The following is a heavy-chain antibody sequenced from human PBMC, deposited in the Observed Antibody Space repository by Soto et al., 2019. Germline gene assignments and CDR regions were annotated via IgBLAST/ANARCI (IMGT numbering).Heavy chain of an antibody. J-gene: IGHJ4*02. D-gene: IGHD4-17*01. CDR1: GGSISSSSYY. V-gene: IGHV4-39*07. CDR3: ARKRHGDYGGVYFDY. CDR2: IYYSGST. Sequence: PSETLSLTCTVSGGSISSSSYYWGWIRQPPGKGLEWIGSIYYSGSTYYNPSLKSRVTISVDTSKNQFSLKLSSVTAADTAVYYCARKRHGDYGGVYFDYWGQGTLVTVSS.